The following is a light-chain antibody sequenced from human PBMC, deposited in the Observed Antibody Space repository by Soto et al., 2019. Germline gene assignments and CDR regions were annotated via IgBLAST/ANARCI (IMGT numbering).Light chain of an antibody. Sequence: ENVLTQSPATLSLSPGERATLSCRASQSVSSYLAWYQQKPGQAPRLLIYDASNRATGIPARFSGSGSGTDFTLTISSLEPDDSAIYYCQQRSSWHTFGQGTKVDIK. CDR3: QQRSSWHT. J-gene: IGKJ1*01. CDR1: QSVSSY. CDR2: DAS. V-gene: IGKV3-11*01.